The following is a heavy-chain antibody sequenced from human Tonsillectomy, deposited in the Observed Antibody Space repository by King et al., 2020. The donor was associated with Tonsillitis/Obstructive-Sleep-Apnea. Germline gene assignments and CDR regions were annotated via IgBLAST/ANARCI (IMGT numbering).Heavy chain of an antibody. V-gene: IGHV4-31*03. Sequence: VQLQESGPGLVKPSQTLSLTCTVSGGSISSGGYYWSWIRQHPGKGREGFGYTYYMGRPSYNPSLKSRVTISLDTSKNQFSLRLSSVTAADTAVYYCARTRGDGHGDFIFDCWGQGTLVTVSS. D-gene: IGHD4-17*01. CDR3: ARTRGDGHGDFIFDC. CDR2: TYYMGRP. CDR1: GGSISSGGYY. J-gene: IGHJ4*02.